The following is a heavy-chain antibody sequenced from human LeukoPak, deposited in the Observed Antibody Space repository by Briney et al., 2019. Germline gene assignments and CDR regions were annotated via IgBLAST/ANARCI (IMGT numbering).Heavy chain of an antibody. Sequence: SETLSLTCTVSGGSISSYYWSWIRQPPGKGLEWIGYIYYSGSTNYNPSLKSRVTISVDTSKNQISLKLSSVTAADTALYYCARERGEEYSSGWYKTNFFDTWGQGTRVTVSS. CDR2: IYYSGST. J-gene: IGHJ4*02. CDR3: ARERGEEYSSGWYKTNFFDT. D-gene: IGHD6-19*01. V-gene: IGHV4-59*12. CDR1: GGSISSYY.